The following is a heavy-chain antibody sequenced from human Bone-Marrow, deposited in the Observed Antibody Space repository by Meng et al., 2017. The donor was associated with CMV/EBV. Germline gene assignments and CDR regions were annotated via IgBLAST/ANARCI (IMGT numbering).Heavy chain of an antibody. Sequence: VQLRGSGPGLVKPSQTLSLTCSVSGDSINSGDYYWSWIRQPPGKGLEWIGYIYYSGSTYYNPSLESRLTISVDTSKNQFSLNLSSVTAADTAVYFCAKLSGSGTTSSGYHYAFDSWGQGTLVTVSS. D-gene: IGHD3-22*01. CDR3: AKLSGSGTTSSGYHYAFDS. CDR1: GDSINSGDYY. V-gene: IGHV4-30-4*08. CDR2: IYYSGST. J-gene: IGHJ4*02.